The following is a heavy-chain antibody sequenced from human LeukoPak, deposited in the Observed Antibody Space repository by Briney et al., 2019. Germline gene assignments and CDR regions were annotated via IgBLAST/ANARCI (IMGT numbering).Heavy chain of an antibody. V-gene: IGHV4-34*01. Sequence: SETLSLTCAVYGGSFSGYYWSWIRQPPGKGLEWIGEINHSGSTNYNPSLKSRVTISVDTSKNQFSLKLSSVTAADTAVYYCARGLTGDVANDYWGQGTLVTVSS. CDR2: INHSGST. CDR3: ARGLTGDVANDY. D-gene: IGHD7-27*01. CDR1: GGSFSGYY. J-gene: IGHJ4*02.